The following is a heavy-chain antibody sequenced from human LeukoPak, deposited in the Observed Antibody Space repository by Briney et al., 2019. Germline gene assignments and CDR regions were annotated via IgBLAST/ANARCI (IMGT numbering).Heavy chain of an antibody. CDR2: INHSGST. J-gene: IGHJ4*02. D-gene: IGHD3-22*01. V-gene: IGHV4-34*01. CDR1: VHPFRGYY. CDR3: ARGPPTMIVVVITQTFDY. Sequence: ETLSLTCTVYVHPFRGYYGSWIPQPPGKGLEWIGEINHSGSTNYNPSLKSRVTISVDTSKNQFALKLSSVTAADTAVYYCARGPPTMIVVVITQTFDYWGQGTLVTVSS.